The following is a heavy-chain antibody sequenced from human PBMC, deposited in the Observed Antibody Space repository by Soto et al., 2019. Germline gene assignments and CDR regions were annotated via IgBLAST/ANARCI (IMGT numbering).Heavy chain of an antibody. CDR2: INPSGGST. CDR1: GYTFTSYY. CDR3: ATLGYCSSTSCYGFNY. Sequence: GASVKVSCKASGYTFTSYYMHWVRQAPGQGLEWMGIINPSGGSTSYAQKFQGRVTMTRDTSTSTVYMELSNLRSEDTAVYYCATLGYCSSTSCYGFNYWGQGALVTVSS. J-gene: IGHJ4*02. V-gene: IGHV1-46*03. D-gene: IGHD2-2*01.